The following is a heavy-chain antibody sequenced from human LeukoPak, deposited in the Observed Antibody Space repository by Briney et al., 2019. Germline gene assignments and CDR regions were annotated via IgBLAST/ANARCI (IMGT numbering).Heavy chain of an antibody. CDR2: TNTDGSSA. J-gene: IGHJ6*02. Sequence: GGSLRLSCPASGFTFSRYWMHWVRQAPGKGLVWVSRTNTDGSSASYADSVKGRFTISRDNDKDTLYLQMNSLRAEDTAVYYCARAHLWPYGMDVWGLGTTVTVSS. D-gene: IGHD3-3*02. CDR1: GFTFSRYW. V-gene: IGHV3-74*01. CDR3: ARAHLWPYGMDV.